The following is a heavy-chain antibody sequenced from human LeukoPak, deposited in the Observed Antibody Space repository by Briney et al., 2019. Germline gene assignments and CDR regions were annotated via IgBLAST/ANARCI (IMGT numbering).Heavy chain of an antibody. CDR1: GGSISSSNW. J-gene: IGHJ4*02. CDR2: IYHSGST. CDR3: ARLYGSGSYYAQYYFDY. D-gene: IGHD3-10*01. V-gene: IGHV4-4*02. Sequence: PSGTLSLTCAVSGGSISSSNWWSLVRQPPGKGLEWIGEIYHSGSTNYNPSLKSRVTISVDKSKNQFSLKLSSVTAADTAVYYCARLYGSGSYYAQYYFDYWGQGTLVTVSS.